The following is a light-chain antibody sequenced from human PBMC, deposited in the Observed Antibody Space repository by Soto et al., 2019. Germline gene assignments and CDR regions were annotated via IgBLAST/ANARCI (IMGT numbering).Light chain of an antibody. V-gene: IGKV3-15*01. Sequence: EIVMTQSPAMLSVSPGERVTLSCRASQNVNNRLAWYQQKAGQPPRLLIYGASTRATGIPARFSGSGSGTEFTLTISSLQSEDFAVYYCQHFNSWPLLFGQGTKVDIK. CDR3: QHFNSWPLL. J-gene: IGKJ1*01. CDR1: QNVNNR. CDR2: GAS.